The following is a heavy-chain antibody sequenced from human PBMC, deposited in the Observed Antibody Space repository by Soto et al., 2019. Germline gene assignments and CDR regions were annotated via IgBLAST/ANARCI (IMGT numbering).Heavy chain of an antibody. V-gene: IGHV1-69*02. CDR1: GGTFSSYT. D-gene: IGHD4-17*01. J-gene: IGHJ3*02. Sequence: QVQLVQSGAEVKKPGSSVKVSCKASGGTFSSYTISWVRQAPGQGLEWMGRIIPILGIANYAQKFQGRVTITADKSASTGSMELSSLRSEDTAVYYWASREGQRDYGVLDAFDIWGQGTMVTVSS. CDR3: ASREGQRDYGVLDAFDI. CDR2: IIPILGIA.